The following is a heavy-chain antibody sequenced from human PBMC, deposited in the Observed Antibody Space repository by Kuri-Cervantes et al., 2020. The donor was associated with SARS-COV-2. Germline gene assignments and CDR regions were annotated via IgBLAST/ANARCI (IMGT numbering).Heavy chain of an antibody. V-gene: IGHV3-21*01. CDR1: GFTFSSYS. Sequence: GESLKISCAASGFTFSSYSMNWVRQAPGKGLEWVSTISSSSSYIYYADSVRGGFTISRDNAKNSLYLQMNSLRAEDTAVYYCAKDRSSSWLWYFDLWGRGTLVTVSS. D-gene: IGHD6-13*01. CDR2: ISSSSSYI. CDR3: AKDRSSSWLWYFDL. J-gene: IGHJ2*01.